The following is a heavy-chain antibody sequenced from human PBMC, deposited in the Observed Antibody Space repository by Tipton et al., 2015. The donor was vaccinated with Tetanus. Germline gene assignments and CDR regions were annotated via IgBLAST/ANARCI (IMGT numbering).Heavy chain of an antibody. CDR2: IYYSGST. V-gene: IGHV4-59*12. CDR3: ARAFEYSSSDYFDY. CDR1: GGSISSYY. J-gene: IGHJ4*02. D-gene: IGHD6-6*01. Sequence: TLSLTCTVSGGSISSYYWSWIRQPPGKGLEWIGYIYYSGSTNYNPSLKSRVTISVDTSKNQFSLKLSSVTAADTAVYYCARAFEYSSSDYFDYWGQGTLVTVSS.